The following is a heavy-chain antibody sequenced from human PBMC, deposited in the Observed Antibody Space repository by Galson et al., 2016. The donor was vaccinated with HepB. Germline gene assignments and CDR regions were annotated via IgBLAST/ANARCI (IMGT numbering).Heavy chain of an antibody. CDR1: GXXFRXXX. CDR3: AIIQDYGGAD. D-gene: IGHD4-23*01. V-gene: IGHV3-23*01. Sequence: SLXXXCAVSGXXFRXXXMSXXXQAXXKGLXXVSGXSGSGDXTYYADSVMGRFTISRDNSQNTLYLQXNSLRVDDTAVYYXAIIQDYGGADWGQGXLVTVAX. J-gene: IGHJ4*02. CDR2: XSGSGDXT.